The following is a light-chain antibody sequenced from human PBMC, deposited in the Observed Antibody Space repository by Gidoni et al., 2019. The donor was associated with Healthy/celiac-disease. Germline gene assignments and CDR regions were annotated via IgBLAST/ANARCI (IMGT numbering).Light chain of an antibody. J-gene: IGKJ2*01. Sequence: DIVLTQSPGTLSLSPGERATLSCRARQSLSSSFLAWYQQKPGQAPRLLIYGASSRATGIPDRFSGSGSGTDFTLTISRLEPEDFAVYYCQQYGSSPYTFGQGTKLEIK. CDR3: QQYGSSPYT. CDR2: GAS. CDR1: QSLSSSF. V-gene: IGKV3-20*01.